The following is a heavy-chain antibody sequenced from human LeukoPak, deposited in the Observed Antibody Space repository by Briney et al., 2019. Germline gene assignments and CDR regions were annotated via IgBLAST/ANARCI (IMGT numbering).Heavy chain of an antibody. CDR1: GFSFGSYA. V-gene: IGHV3-23*01. D-gene: IGHD3-10*01. CDR3: AKDRDITMVRGVTFD. Sequence: GGSLRLSCAASGFSFGSYAMGWVRQAPGKGLEWVSGISGSGGNTYYADSVKGRFTISRDNSKNTLYLQMSSLRAEDTAVYYCAKDRDITMVRGVTFDWGQGTLVTVSS. CDR2: ISGSGGNT. J-gene: IGHJ4*02.